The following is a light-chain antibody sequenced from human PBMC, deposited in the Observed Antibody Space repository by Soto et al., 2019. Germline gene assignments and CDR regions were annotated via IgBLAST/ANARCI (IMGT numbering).Light chain of an antibody. V-gene: IGKV1-5*03. Sequence: DIQMTQYPSTLYASVGDRVTITCRASQSISSWLAWYQQKPGKAPKLLIYKASSLESGVPSRFSGSGSVTECTLTISGLQPDDFATYYCQQDNSYPWTFGQGTKVEIK. CDR3: QQDNSYPWT. CDR2: KAS. J-gene: IGKJ1*01. CDR1: QSISSW.